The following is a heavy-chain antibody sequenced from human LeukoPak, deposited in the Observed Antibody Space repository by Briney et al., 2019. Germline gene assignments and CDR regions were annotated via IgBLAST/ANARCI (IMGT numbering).Heavy chain of an antibody. CDR2: ISSSGSTI. D-gene: IGHD2-15*01. CDR1: GFTFSDYC. Sequence: GGSLRLSCAASGFTFSDYCMSWIRQAPGKGLEWVSYISSSGSTIYYADSVKGRFTISRDNAKNSLYLQMNSLRAEDTAVYYCARGVAATLPYYYYGMDVWGQGTTVTVSS. V-gene: IGHV3-11*01. CDR3: ARGVAATLPYYYYGMDV. J-gene: IGHJ6*02.